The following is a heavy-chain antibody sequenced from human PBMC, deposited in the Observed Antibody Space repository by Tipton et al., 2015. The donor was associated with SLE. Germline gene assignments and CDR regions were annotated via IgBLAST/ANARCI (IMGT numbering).Heavy chain of an antibody. D-gene: IGHD6-13*01. CDR1: GFTFSSYS. J-gene: IGHJ4*02. Sequence: SLRLSCAASGFTFSSYSMNWVRQAPGKGLEWVSSISSSSYIYYADSVKGRFTISRDNAKNSLYLQMNSLRAEDTAVYYCAKASAEAAAGMGDYWGQGTLVTVSS. CDR3: AKASAEAAAGMGDY. V-gene: IGHV3-21*01. CDR2: ISSSSYI.